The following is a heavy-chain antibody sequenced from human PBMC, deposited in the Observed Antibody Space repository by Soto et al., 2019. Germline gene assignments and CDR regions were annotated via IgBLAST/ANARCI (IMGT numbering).Heavy chain of an antibody. CDR1: GYSFPSHG. CDR2: VSPYNGNT. D-gene: IGHD1-26*01. J-gene: IGHJ3*02. Sequence: QAQLVQSGAEVQNPWASVKVSCKASGYSFPSHGINWVRQAPGQGLEWMGWVSPYNGNTNYAQNLQGRVTMTTDTSTSTGYMELRRMRSDDTAVYYCARGSAVVGASDVFEMWCQGTMVTVSS. CDR3: ARGSAVVGASDVFEM. V-gene: IGHV1-18*01.